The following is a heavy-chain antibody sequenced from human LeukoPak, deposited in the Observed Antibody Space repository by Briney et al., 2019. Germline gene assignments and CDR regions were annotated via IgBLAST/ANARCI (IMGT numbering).Heavy chain of an antibody. D-gene: IGHD6-19*01. CDR1: GGSISSHY. Sequence: SETLSLTCTVSGGSISSHYWSWIRQPAGKGLEWIGRIYTSGSTNYNPSLKSRVTMLVDTSKNQFSLKLSSVTAADTAVYYCARGGTSGWYPYYFDYWGQGTLVTVSS. CDR2: IYTSGST. J-gene: IGHJ4*02. V-gene: IGHV4-4*07. CDR3: ARGGTSGWYPYYFDY.